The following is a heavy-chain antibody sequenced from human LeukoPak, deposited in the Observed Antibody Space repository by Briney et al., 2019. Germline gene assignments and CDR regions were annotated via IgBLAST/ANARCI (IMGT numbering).Heavy chain of an antibody. CDR2: ISYDGSNK. D-gene: IGHD2-2*01. CDR1: AFTFSYYA. V-gene: IGHV3-30*18. J-gene: IGHJ6*02. Sequence: GRSLRLSCAASAFTFSYYAMHWVRQAPGKGLEWVAVISYDGSNKYYADSVKGRFTISRDNSKNTLYLQMNSLRAEDTAVYYCAKSRPRPYCSSTSCLTYYYYYYGMDVWGQGTTVTVSS. CDR3: AKSRPRPYCSSTSCLTYYYYYYGMDV.